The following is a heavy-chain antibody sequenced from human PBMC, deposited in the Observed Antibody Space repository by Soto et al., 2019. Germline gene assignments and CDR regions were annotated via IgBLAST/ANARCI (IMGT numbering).Heavy chain of an antibody. D-gene: IGHD3-10*01. V-gene: IGHV3-74*01. CDR2: ISDDGSRA. J-gene: IGHJ4*02. CDR3: TRGPRPSSVGTGAF. CDR1: GFTFSMYW. Sequence: PGGSLRLSCTASGFTFSMYWMHWVRQVPGKGPEWVSRISDDGSRADYADSVKGRFTISRDNAKNTLYLEMHVLRADDTAVYYCTRGPRPSSVGTGAFWGQGT.